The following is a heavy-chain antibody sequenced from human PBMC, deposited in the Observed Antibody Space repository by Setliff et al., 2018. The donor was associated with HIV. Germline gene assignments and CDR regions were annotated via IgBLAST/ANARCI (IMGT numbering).Heavy chain of an antibody. V-gene: IGHV4-38-2*02. CDR3: AKEMGGKRFGELSDLPFDY. D-gene: IGHD3-10*01. CDR2: IYSSGST. Sequence: SETLSLTCAVSGYSISSGYYWGWVRQPPGKGLEWIGRIYSSGSTNYNPSLKSRVTISLDTSKNRISLKLTSVTAADTAIYYCAKEMGGKRFGELSDLPFDYWGQGTLVTVSS. CDR1: GYSISSGYY. J-gene: IGHJ4*02.